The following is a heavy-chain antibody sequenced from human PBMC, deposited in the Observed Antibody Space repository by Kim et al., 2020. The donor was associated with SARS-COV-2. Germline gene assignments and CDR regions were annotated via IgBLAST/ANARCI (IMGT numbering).Heavy chain of an antibody. Sequence: ASVKVSCKASGYTFTSYGISWVRQAPGQGLEWMGWISAYNGNTNYAQKLQGRVTMTTDTSTSTAYMELRSLRSDDTAVYYCARFGSSSWYHLGWFDPWGQGTLVTVSS. CDR3: ARFGSSSWYHLGWFDP. CDR1: GYTFTSYG. J-gene: IGHJ5*02. D-gene: IGHD6-13*01. V-gene: IGHV1-18*01. CDR2: ISAYNGNT.